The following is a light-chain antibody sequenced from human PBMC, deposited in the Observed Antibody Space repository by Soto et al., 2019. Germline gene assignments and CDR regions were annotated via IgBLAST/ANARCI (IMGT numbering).Light chain of an antibody. CDR2: AAS. CDR3: QQSYSTPAWT. CDR1: QSIGKH. V-gene: IGKV1-39*01. Sequence: DIQMTQSPSSLSASVGDRVTITCRASQSIGKHLNWYQQKPGKAPKFLIYAASNLQSGVPSRFSGSGSGTDFTLTVNSLQPEDFATYYCQQSYSTPAWTFGQGTKVDI. J-gene: IGKJ1*01.